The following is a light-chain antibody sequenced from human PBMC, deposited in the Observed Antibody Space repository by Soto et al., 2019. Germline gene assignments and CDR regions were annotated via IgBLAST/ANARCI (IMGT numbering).Light chain of an antibody. J-gene: IGLJ2*01. Sequence: QSVLTQPASVSGSPGQSITILCTRTNNDVGNYNLVSWYQQHPGKAPKLMIYEGSQRPSGVSNRFSGSKSANTASLTISGLQPEDEADYYCCSCADSSTFEEVFGGGTKLTVL. CDR3: CSCADSSTFEEV. CDR2: EGS. V-gene: IGLV2-23*03. CDR1: NNDVGNYNL.